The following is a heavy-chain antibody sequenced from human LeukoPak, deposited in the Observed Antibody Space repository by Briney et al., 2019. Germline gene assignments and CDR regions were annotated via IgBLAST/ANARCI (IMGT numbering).Heavy chain of an antibody. Sequence: SETLPLTCTVSGGSISSSSYYWGWIRQPPGKGLEWIGSIYYSGSTYYNPSLKSRVTISVDTSKNQFSLKLSSVTAADTAVYYCAREGYSSSSGGNWFDPWGQGTLVTVSS. J-gene: IGHJ5*02. D-gene: IGHD6-6*01. CDR1: GGSISSSSYY. CDR2: IYYSGST. V-gene: IGHV4-39*07. CDR3: AREGYSSSSGGNWFDP.